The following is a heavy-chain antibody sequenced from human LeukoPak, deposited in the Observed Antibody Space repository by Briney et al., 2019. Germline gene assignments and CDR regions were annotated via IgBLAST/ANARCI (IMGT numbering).Heavy chain of an antibody. CDR2: IYYSGST. CDR3: ARRRGITMVRGVRTYYFDY. V-gene: IGHV4-39*01. D-gene: IGHD3-10*01. CDR1: GGPISSSSYY. Sequence: SETLSLTCTVSGGPISSSSYYWGWIRQPPGKGLEWIGSIYYSGSTYYNPSPKSRVTISVDTSKNQFSLKLSSVTAADTAVYYCARRRGITMVRGVRTYYFDYWGQGTLVTVSS. J-gene: IGHJ4*02.